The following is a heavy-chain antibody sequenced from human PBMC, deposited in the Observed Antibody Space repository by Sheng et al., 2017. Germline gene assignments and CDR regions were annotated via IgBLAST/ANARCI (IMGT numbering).Heavy chain of an antibody. CDR3: ARAIGEGHTIFGVASYNWFDP. CDR1: GYTFTSYG. D-gene: IGHD3-3*01. J-gene: IGHJ5*02. CDR2: ISAYNGNT. V-gene: IGHV1-18*01. Sequence: QVQLVQSGAEVKKPGASVKVSCKASGYTFTSYGISWVRQAPGQGLEWMGWISAYNGNTNYAQKLQGRVTMTTDTSTSTAYMELRSLRSDDTAVYYCARAIGEGHTIFGVASYNWFDPWGQGTLVTVSS.